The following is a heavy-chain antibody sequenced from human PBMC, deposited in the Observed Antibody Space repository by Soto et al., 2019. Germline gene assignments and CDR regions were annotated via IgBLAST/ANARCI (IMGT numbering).Heavy chain of an antibody. CDR2: IYYSGST. Sequence: PSETLSLTCTVSGGSVSSGSYYWSWIRQPPGKGLEWIGYIYYSGSTNYNPSLKSRVTISVDTSKNQFSLKLSSVTAADTAVYYCARDNCGGDCYHFDYWGQGTLVTV. CDR3: ARDNCGGDCYHFDY. D-gene: IGHD2-21*02. J-gene: IGHJ4*02. V-gene: IGHV4-61*01. CDR1: GGSVSSGSYY.